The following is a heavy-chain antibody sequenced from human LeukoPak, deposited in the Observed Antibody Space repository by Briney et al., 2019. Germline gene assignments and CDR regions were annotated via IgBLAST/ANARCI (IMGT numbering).Heavy chain of an antibody. CDR3: AREVRTGVGATDS. V-gene: IGHV1-46*01. CDR1: GYTFTSYF. CDR2: INPSRGSP. Sequence: ASVKVSCKASGYTFTSYFMHWVRQAPGQGLELMGIINPSRGSPNYAQKFQGRIIVTRDTSTSTVYMELSSLRSEDTAVYYCAREVRTGVGATDSWGQGTLVTVPS. J-gene: IGHJ4*02. D-gene: IGHD1-26*01.